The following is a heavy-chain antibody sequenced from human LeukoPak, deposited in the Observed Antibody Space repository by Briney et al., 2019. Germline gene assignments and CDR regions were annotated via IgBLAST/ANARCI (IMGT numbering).Heavy chain of an antibody. Sequence: ESLKISCKASEYSFTTYWIAWVRHLPGKGLEWMGIVFPADSDTRYSPSFQGQVTISADKSISPAYLQWSSLKASDTAIYYCARGGYSDYAIDYWGQGTLVTVSS. J-gene: IGHJ4*02. CDR3: ARGGYSDYAIDY. CDR2: VFPADSDT. D-gene: IGHD5-12*01. V-gene: IGHV5-51*01. CDR1: EYSFTTYW.